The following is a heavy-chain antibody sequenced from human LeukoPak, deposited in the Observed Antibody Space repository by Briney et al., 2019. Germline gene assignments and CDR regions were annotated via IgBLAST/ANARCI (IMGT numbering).Heavy chain of an antibody. D-gene: IGHD3-22*01. J-gene: IGHJ4*02. CDR1: GGSISSYY. CDR2: ISYSGRT. V-gene: IGHV4-59*08. Sequence: PSETLSLTCTVSGGSISSYYWSWIRQPPGEGLEWIGYISYSGRTNYNPFLKSGVTISVDTSKNKFSLKLSSVTAADTAVYYCARHRSYYYDSSGYAEFDYWGQGTLVTVSS. CDR3: ARHRSYYYDSSGYAEFDY.